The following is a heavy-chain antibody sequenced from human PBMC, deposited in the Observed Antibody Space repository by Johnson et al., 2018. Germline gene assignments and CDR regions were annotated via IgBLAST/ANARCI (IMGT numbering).Heavy chain of an antibody. CDR1: GFTFGDYA. CDR3: ARVRRSIGYSSFEYFQH. Sequence: VQLVQSGGGLVKPGRSLRLSCTASGFTFGDYAMSWFRQAPGKGLEWVGFIRSKAYGGTTEYAASVKGRFTISRDDSKNSLHLQMNSLKTEDTAVYYCARVRRSIGYSSFEYFQHWGQGTLVTVSS. CDR2: IRSKAYGGTT. V-gene: IGHV3-49*05. J-gene: IGHJ1*01. D-gene: IGHD6-6*01.